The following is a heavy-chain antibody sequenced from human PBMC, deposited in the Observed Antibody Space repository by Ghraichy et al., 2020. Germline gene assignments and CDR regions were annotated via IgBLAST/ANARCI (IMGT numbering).Heavy chain of an antibody. J-gene: IGHJ3*02. CDR2: IRSKASSGTT. Sequence: GGSLRLSCTASGFTFGDYSMSWVRQAPGKGLEWVGLIRSKASSGTTEYAASVRGRFTISRDDSKRIAYLQMNSLKTEDTALYFCTRDGGSYYWVSAFDIWGQGTMVSVSS. CDR3: TRDGGSYYWVSAFDI. CDR1: GFTFGDYS. V-gene: IGHV3-49*04. D-gene: IGHD1-26*01.